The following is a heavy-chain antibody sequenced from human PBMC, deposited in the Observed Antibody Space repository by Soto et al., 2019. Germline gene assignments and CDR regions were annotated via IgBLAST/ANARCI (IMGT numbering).Heavy chain of an antibody. J-gene: IGHJ6*02. V-gene: IGHV3-23*01. CDR2: ISGSGGST. Sequence: EVQLLESGGGLVQPGGSLRLSCAASGFTFSSYAMSWVRQAPGKGLEWVSAISGSGGSTYYADSVKGRFTISRDNSKNTLYLQMNSLRSEDTAVYYCAKGNDFWSRGIWLDVWGQGTTVTVSS. CDR1: GFTFSSYA. D-gene: IGHD3-3*01. CDR3: AKGNDFWSRGIWLDV.